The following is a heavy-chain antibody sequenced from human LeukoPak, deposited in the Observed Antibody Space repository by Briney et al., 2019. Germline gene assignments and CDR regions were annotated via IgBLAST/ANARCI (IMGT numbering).Heavy chain of an antibody. CDR2: ISDYHGNT. J-gene: IGHJ4*02. Sequence: ASVKVSFKASGYTFTSYGISWVRQAPGQGVEWMGWISDYHGNTNYAQKLQGRVTMTTDTSTSTAYMELRSVRSDDTAVYYCARGITMVRGVYYFDYWGQGTLVTVSS. V-gene: IGHV1-18*01. CDR3: ARGITMVRGVYYFDY. CDR1: GYTFTSYG. D-gene: IGHD3-10*01.